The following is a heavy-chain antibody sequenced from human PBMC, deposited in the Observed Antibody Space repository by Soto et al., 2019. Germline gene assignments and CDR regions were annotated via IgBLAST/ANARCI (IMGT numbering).Heavy chain of an antibody. J-gene: IGHJ6*02. CDR3: ARAEGIAVAGTPGCMDV. V-gene: IGHV1-46*03. CDR2: INPSGGST. CDR1: GYTHTCYY. Sequence: VKVSCKASGYTHTCYYIHWLRQPPAQGLEWMGIINPSGGSTSYEQKFQGRVTMTRDTSTSTVYMELSSLRSEDTTVYYCARAEGIAVAGTPGCMDVWGQGTTVTVSS. D-gene: IGHD6-19*01.